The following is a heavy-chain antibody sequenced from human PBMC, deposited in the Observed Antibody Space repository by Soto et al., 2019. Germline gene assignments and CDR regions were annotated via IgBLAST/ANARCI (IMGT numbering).Heavy chain of an antibody. V-gene: IGHV3-23*01. CDR2: VSSSGSST. J-gene: IGHJ4*02. CDR3: ARRDCGSGRNCEFGAPAFAY. D-gene: IGHD2-21*01. CDR1: GFTFSNYD. Sequence: EVQLLESGGDLVQPGGSLRLSCAASGFTFSNYDMSWVRQAPGKGLGWVSSVSSSGSSTYYADARKGPFTISRDNSTTTLYLQMSSLGAADTAVYHCARRDCGSGRNCEFGAPAFAYWGQGTRVTVTS.